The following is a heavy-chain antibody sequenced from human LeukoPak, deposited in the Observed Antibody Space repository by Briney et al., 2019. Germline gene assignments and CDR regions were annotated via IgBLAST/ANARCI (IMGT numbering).Heavy chain of an antibody. CDR2: ISGSSSYI. CDR1: GFTFSSCT. J-gene: IGHJ4*02. V-gene: IGHV3-21*04. CDR3: APREYSGSYSLPY. D-gene: IGHD1-26*01. Sequence: GGSLRLSCTASGFTFSSCTMNWVRRAPGKGLEWVSSISGSSSYIYYADSVKGRFTISRDNSKNTLYLQMNSLRAEDTAVYYCAPREYSGSYSLPYWGQGTLVTVSS.